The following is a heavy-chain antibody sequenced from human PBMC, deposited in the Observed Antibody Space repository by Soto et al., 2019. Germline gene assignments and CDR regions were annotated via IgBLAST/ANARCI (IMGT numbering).Heavy chain of an antibody. V-gene: IGHV1-69*13. J-gene: IGHJ3*01. Sequence: GASVKVSCKASGGTFSSYAISWVRQAPGQGLEWMGGIIPIFGTANYAQKFQGRVTITADESTTTAYMELSSLRSEDTAVYYCATTTADYYDSSGYYALWGQGTMVTVS. CDR1: GGTFSSYA. D-gene: IGHD3-22*01. CDR3: ATTTADYYDSSGYYAL. CDR2: IIPIFGTA.